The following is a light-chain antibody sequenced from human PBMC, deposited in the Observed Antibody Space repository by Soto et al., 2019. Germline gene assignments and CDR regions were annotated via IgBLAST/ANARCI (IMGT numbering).Light chain of an antibody. J-gene: IGKJ2*01. V-gene: IGKV3D-15*01. CDR2: GAS. Sequence: ELVMTQSPATLSVSPGERATLSCRASQSVSSNLAWYQQKPGQAPRLLIYGASTRATDIPARFSGSRSGTEFTLTISSLQSEDFAVYYCQQYNNWPTFGQGTKLEIK. CDR1: QSVSSN. CDR3: QQYNNWPT.